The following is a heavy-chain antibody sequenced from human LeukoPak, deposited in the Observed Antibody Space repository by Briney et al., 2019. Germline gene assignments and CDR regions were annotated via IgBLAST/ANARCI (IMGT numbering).Heavy chain of an antibody. J-gene: IGHJ3*02. D-gene: IGHD7-27*01. CDR1: GLTFSNSP. Sequence: GGSLRLSCVVSGLTFSNSPMTWVRQAPGKGLEWVANIKQDGSEKYYVDSVKGRFTISRDNAKNSLYLQMNSLRAEDTAVYYCARDHWAGDIWGQGTMVTVSS. CDR3: ARDHWAGDI. CDR2: IKQDGSEK. V-gene: IGHV3-7*03.